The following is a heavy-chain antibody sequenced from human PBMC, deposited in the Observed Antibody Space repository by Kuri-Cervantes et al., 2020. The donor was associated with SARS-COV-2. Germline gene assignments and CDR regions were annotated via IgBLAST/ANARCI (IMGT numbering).Heavy chain of an antibody. Sequence: SETLSLTCTVSGGSISSYYWSWIRQPAGKGLEWIGRIYTSGSTYYNPSLKSRVTISVDTSKNQFSLKLSSVTAADTAVYYCARHFDCSGGSCYPPTHFDYWGQGTLVTVSS. CDR3: ARHFDCSGGSCYPPTHFDY. V-gene: IGHV4-4*07. D-gene: IGHD2-15*01. J-gene: IGHJ4*02. CDR2: IYTSGST. CDR1: GGSISSYY.